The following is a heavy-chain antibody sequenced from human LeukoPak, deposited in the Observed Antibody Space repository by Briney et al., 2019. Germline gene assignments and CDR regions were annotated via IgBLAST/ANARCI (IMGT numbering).Heavy chain of an antibody. Sequence: GGSLRLSCAASGFTFTNYAMSWVRQAPGKGLEWVSAISGSGGSTYYADSVKGRFTISRDNAKNSLYLQMNSLRAEDTAVYYCARDAPYYYDSSSTFDYWGQGTLVTVSS. D-gene: IGHD3-22*01. V-gene: IGHV3-23*01. CDR1: GFTFTNYA. CDR2: ISGSGGST. CDR3: ARDAPYYYDSSSTFDY. J-gene: IGHJ4*02.